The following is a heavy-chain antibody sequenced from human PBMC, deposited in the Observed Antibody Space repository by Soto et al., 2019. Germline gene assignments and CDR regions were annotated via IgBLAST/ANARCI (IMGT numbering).Heavy chain of an antibody. Sequence: GGSLRLSCAASGFTFSSYAMNWVRQAPGKGLEWVGRIKSKTDGGTTDYAAPVKGRFTISRDDSKNTLYLQMNSLKTEDTAVYYCTTDFQSIVLRFLEWSEGIDYWGQGTLVTVSS. CDR2: IKSKTDGGTT. CDR3: TTDFQSIVLRFLEWSEGIDY. D-gene: IGHD3-3*01. CDR1: GFTFSSYA. V-gene: IGHV3-15*07. J-gene: IGHJ4*02.